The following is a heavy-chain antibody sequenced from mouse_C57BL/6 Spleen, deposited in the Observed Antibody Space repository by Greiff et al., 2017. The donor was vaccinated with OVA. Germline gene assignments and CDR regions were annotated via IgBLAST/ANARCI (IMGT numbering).Heavy chain of an antibody. J-gene: IGHJ2*01. CDR2: IDPETGGT. D-gene: IGHD2-5*01. CDR1: GYTFTDYE. V-gene: IGHV1-15*01. CDR3: TRDSNKSFYFDY. Sequence: VKLVESGAELVRPGASVTLSCKASGYTFTDYEMHWVKQTPVHGLEWIGAIDPETGGTAYNQKFKGKAILTADKSSSTAYMELRSLTSEDSAVYYCTRDSNKSFYFDYWGQGTTLTVSS.